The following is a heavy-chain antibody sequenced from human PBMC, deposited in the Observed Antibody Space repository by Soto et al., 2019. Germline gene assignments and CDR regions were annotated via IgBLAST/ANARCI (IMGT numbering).Heavy chain of an antibody. CDR3: AKDRGSSSWYGSFDD. CDR1: GYTFSGYA. J-gene: IGHJ4*02. CDR2: ISGSGGRT. V-gene: IGHV3-23*01. Sequence: GGSLKLSCEASGYTFSGYAITWVRQTPGKGLEWVAAISGSGGRTYYADSVKGQFTISRDNSKNTLYLQRNSLRAEDTAVYYCAKDRGSSSWYGSFDDWGQGTLVSVSA. D-gene: IGHD6-13*01.